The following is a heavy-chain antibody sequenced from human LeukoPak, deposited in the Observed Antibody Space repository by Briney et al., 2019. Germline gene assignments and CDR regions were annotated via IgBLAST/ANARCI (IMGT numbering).Heavy chain of an antibody. CDR1: GFTFSSHG. CDR3: VKDSGGCTYVLAY. Sequence: PGRSLRLSCAASGFTFSSHGMHWVRQAPGKGLEWVAVISYDGSNKYYADSVKGRFTISRDNSKNTLYLQMNSLRAEDTAVYYCVKDSGGCTYVLAYWGQGTLVTVSS. D-gene: IGHD5-18*01. J-gene: IGHJ4*02. CDR2: ISYDGSNK. V-gene: IGHV3-30*18.